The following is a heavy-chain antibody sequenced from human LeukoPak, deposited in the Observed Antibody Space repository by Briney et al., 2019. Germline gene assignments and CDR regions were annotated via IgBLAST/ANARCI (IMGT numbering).Heavy chain of an antibody. CDR1: GYTFTSYY. Sequence: ASVTVSCKASGYTFTSYYIHWVRQAPGQGLEWVGIINPRGGSTSYAQKFQGRVTMTRDTSTSTIYMELSSLRSEDTAVYYCARGSAVAGSPWGQGTLVTVSS. CDR3: ARGSAVAGSP. D-gene: IGHD6-19*01. CDR2: INPRGGST. V-gene: IGHV1-46*01. J-gene: IGHJ5*02.